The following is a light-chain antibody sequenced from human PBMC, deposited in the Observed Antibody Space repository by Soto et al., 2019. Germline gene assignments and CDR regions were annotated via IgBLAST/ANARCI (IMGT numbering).Light chain of an antibody. CDR1: QSISNH. J-gene: IGKJ1*01. CDR3: QQSYSSPPT. V-gene: IGKV1-39*01. Sequence: DIKMTQPPASMCTSVEDRVILICWASQSISNHLNCYQQKPGKAPKLLIFAASSLQSGVPSRFSGSRSGPDFTLTISSLQPEDLATYDCQQSYSSPPTFGPGTQGAIK. CDR2: AAS.